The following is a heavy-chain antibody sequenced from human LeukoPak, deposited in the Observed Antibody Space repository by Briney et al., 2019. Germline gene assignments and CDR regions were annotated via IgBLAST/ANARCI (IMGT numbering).Heavy chain of an antibody. J-gene: IGHJ5*02. D-gene: IGHD6-19*01. CDR2: IYYSGST. Sequence: SETLSLTCTVSGGSISIYYWSWIRQPPGKGLEWIGYIYYSGSTNYNPSLKSRVTISVDRSKNQFSLKLSSVTAADTAVYYCARGNSGKGGNWFDPWGQGTLVTVSS. V-gene: IGHV4-59*12. CDR1: GGSISIYY. CDR3: ARGNSGKGGNWFDP.